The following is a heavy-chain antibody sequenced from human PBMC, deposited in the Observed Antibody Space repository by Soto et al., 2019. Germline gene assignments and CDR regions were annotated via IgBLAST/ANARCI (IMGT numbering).Heavy chain of an antibody. CDR3: ASEGQRWLQSRGAFDI. Sequence: PSETLSLTCTVSGDSISRGFYYWSWIRQHPGKGLEWIGNIYHTGSTDFNPSLKSRLTMSVDTYKNQFSLRLTSVTAADTAVYYCASEGQRWLQSRGAFDIWGQGTMVTVSS. D-gene: IGHD5-12*01. CDR2: IYHTGST. V-gene: IGHV4-31*03. CDR1: GDSISRGFYY. J-gene: IGHJ3*02.